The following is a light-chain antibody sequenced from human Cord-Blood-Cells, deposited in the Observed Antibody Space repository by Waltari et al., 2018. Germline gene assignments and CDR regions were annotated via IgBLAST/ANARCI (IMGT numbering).Light chain of an antibody. CDR2: KAS. CDR3: QQYNSYSYS. Sequence: DIQMTQSPSTLSASVGDRVTITCRASQSISSWLVWYQQKPGKAPKLLIYKASSLESGVPSSYSGSRYGTEFTLTISSLQPDDFATYYCQQYNSYSYSFGQWTKLECK. V-gene: IGKV1-5*03. CDR1: QSISSW. J-gene: IGKJ2*03.